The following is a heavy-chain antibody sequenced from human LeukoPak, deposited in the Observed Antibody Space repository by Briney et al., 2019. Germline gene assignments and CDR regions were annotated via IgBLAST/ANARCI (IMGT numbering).Heavy chain of an antibody. D-gene: IGHD6-19*01. CDR2: IGIRGDT. V-gene: IGHV3-13*01. CDR3: ARGGIQVSGIDEFDY. CDR1: GITFIDYV. Sequence: GGSLRLSCAASGITFIDYVIHWGREVVGKGLGWVSAIGIRGDTHYSGSVMGRFSISRENAESSLYLQMNSLRAEDTAVYYCARGGIQVSGIDEFDYWGQGTLVTVSS. J-gene: IGHJ4*02.